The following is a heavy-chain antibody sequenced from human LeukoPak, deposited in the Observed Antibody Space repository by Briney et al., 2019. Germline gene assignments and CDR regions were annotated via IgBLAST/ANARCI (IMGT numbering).Heavy chain of an antibody. Sequence: GGSLRLSCGASGLTFNTYWIHWVRQAPGKGLVWVSQIKFDGSLASYADSVKGRFAISRDNTKNTLYLQMNSLRSEDTGVYYCVTGHYDSRMYFDLWGRGTLVIVSS. CDR3: VTGHYDSRMYFDL. CDR2: IKFDGSLA. CDR1: GLTFNTYW. V-gene: IGHV3-74*01. D-gene: IGHD3-16*01. J-gene: IGHJ2*01.